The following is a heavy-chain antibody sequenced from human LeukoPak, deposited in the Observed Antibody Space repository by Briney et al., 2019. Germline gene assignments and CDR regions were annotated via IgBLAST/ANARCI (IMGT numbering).Heavy chain of an antibody. Sequence: PSETLTLTCSVSGGSVSSYYWSWIRQPAGKGLEWIGRIYTSGSTNYNPSLKSRVTMSVDTSKNQFSLKLSSVTAADTAVYYCARELVATRSFWFDPWGQGTLVTVSS. V-gene: IGHV4-4*07. J-gene: IGHJ5*02. CDR3: ARELVATRSFWFDP. CDR1: GGSVSSYY. CDR2: IYTSGST. D-gene: IGHD5-12*01.